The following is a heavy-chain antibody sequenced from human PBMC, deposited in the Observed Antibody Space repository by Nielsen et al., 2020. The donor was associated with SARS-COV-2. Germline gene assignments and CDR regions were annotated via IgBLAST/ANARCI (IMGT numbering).Heavy chain of an antibody. Sequence: AGSLTLSFAASGFTFDDFVLSWVRQAPGKGLEWVSGINWNGGSTGYADSVKGRFTISRDNAENSLYLQMNSLRAEDTAVYYCARESVTGTDAFDIWGQGTVVTVSS. V-gene: IGHV3-20*03. D-gene: IGHD6-19*01. J-gene: IGHJ3*02. CDR3: ARESVTGTDAFDI. CDR1: GFTFDDFV. CDR2: INWNGGST.